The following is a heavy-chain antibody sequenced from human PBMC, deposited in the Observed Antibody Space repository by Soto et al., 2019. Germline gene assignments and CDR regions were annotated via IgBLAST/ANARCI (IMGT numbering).Heavy chain of an antibody. V-gene: IGHV3-30*18. Sequence: PGGSLRLSCXASGFTFSSYGMHWVRQAPGKGLEWVAVISYDGSNKYYADSVKGRFTISRDNSKNTLYLQMNSLRAEDTAVYYCAKDHDGWSVRFLEWSKGYYFDYWGQGTLVTVSS. CDR2: ISYDGSNK. J-gene: IGHJ4*02. CDR3: AKDHDGWSVRFLEWSKGYYFDY. D-gene: IGHD3-3*01. CDR1: GFTFSSYG.